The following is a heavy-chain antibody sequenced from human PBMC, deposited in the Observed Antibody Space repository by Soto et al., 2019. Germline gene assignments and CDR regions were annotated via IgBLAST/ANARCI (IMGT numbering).Heavy chain of an antibody. CDR2: IVVGSGNT. CDR1: GFTFTSSA. J-gene: IGHJ6*02. Sequence: QMQLVQSGPEVKKPGTSVKVSCKASGFTFTSSAVQWVRQARGQRLEWIGWIVVGSGNTNYAQKLQERVTLTRDMSTSTAYMELSSLRSEDTAVYYCAANYIGYCSSTSCYTSGHYYYYGMDVWGQGTTVTVSS. CDR3: AANYIGYCSSTSCYTSGHYYYYGMDV. V-gene: IGHV1-58*01. D-gene: IGHD2-2*02.